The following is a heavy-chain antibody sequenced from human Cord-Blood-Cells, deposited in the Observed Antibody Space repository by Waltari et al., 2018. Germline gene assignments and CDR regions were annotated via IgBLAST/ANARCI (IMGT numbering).Heavy chain of an antibody. J-gene: IGHJ3*02. Sequence: QVQLQESGPGLVKPSETLSLTCTVSGGSISSYYWRWIRQPPAKGLEWIGYIYYSGTTNYNPSLKSRVTISVDTSKNQFSLKLSSVTAADTAVYYCARQVRYCSSTSCNDAFDIWGQGTMVTVSS. CDR3: ARQVRYCSSTSCNDAFDI. D-gene: IGHD2-2*01. CDR2: IYYSGTT. CDR1: GGSISSYY. V-gene: IGHV4-59*08.